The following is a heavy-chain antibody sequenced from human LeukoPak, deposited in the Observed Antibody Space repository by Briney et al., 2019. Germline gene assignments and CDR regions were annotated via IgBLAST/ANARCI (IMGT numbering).Heavy chain of an antibody. CDR3: ARDSGRGYFDY. V-gene: IGHV3-53*01. CDR2: IYSSGST. D-gene: IGHD1-14*01. Sequence: PGGSLRLSCAASGFTVSSNYMSWVRQAPGKGLEWVSGIYSSGSTCYAASLKGRFTISRDNSKNTLYLQMNSLRAEDTAVYYCARDSGRGYFDYWGQGTLVTVSS. J-gene: IGHJ4*02. CDR1: GFTVSSNY.